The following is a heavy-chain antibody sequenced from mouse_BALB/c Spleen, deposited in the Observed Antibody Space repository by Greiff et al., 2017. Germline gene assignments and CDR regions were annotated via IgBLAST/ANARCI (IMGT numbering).Heavy chain of an antibody. J-gene: IGHJ4*01. D-gene: IGHD2-1*01. CDR2: ISYSGST. CDR3: ARRQVYGNYEDAIDY. Sequence: EVKLVESGPSLVKPSQTLSLTCSVTGDSITSGYWNWIRKFPGNKLEYMGYISYSGSTYYNPSLKSRISITRDTSKNQYYLQLNSVTTEDTATYYCARRQVYGNYEDAIDYWGQGTSVTVSS. V-gene: IGHV3-8*02. CDR1: GDSITSGY.